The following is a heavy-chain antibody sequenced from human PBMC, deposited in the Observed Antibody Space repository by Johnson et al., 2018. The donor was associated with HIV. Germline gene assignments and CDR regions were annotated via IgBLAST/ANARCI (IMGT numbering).Heavy chain of an antibody. J-gene: IGHJ3*02. CDR2: ITYDGRNK. Sequence: QVQLVESGGGVMQPGKSLRLSCEASGFTFRSYAMHWVRQAPGKGLEWVAVITYDGRNKYYADSVKGRFIIFRDNSKNLTNLQMNGLSDEDTADYYCVRDQGSGWPTNAFDIWGRGTRGTVSS. V-gene: IGHV3-30*04. CDR1: GFTFRSYA. CDR3: VRDQGSGWPTNAFDI. D-gene: IGHD6-19*01.